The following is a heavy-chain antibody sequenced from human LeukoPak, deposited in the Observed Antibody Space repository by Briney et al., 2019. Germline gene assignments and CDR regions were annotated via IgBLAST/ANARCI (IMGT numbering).Heavy chain of an antibody. J-gene: IGHJ5*02. CDR2: IIPIFGTA. CDR3: ATALLLGGLVAGTIWFDP. CDR1: GGTFSSYA. V-gene: IGHV1-69*06. Sequence: GASVKVSCKASGGTFSSYAISWVRQAPGQGLEWMGGIIPIFGTANYAQKFQGRVTITADKSTSTAYMELSSLRSEDTAVYYCATALLLGGLVAGTIWFDPWGQGTLVTVSS. D-gene: IGHD6-19*01.